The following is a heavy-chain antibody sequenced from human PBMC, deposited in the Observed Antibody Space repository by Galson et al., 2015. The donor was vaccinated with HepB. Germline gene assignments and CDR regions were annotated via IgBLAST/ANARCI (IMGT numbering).Heavy chain of an antibody. D-gene: IGHD3-16*01. V-gene: IGHV3-74*01. J-gene: IGHJ4*02. CDR2: IKRDGSDT. CDR1: GFTFSDYW. CDR3: AVRGGS. Sequence: SLRLSCAASGFTFSDYWMYWARQAPGKGLDWVSRIKRDGSDTYYADSVKGRFTISRDNGKNILFLQMDSLRAEDTAVYYCAVRGGSWGQGTLVTVSS.